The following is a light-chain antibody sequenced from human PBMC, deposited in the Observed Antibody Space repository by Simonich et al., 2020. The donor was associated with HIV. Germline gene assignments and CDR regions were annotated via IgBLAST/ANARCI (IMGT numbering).Light chain of an antibody. CDR3: QQYNNWPSPFT. CDR2: YAS. V-gene: IGKV3-15*01. Sequence: EIVMTQSPATLSVSPGERATLSCRASQNIAGNLAWYQQKPGQAPRLLSYYASTRATGVPARFSGSGFGTDFTLTISSMQSEDFAVYYCQQYNNWPSPFTFGPGTKVDIK. J-gene: IGKJ3*01. CDR1: QNIAGN.